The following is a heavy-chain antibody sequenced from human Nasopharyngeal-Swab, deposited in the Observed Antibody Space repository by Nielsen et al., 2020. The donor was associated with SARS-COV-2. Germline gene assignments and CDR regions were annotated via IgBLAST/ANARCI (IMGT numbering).Heavy chain of an antibody. CDR2: IRYDGSNK. CDR3: AKDGDRDGYGDFCLDY. V-gene: IGHV3-30*02. D-gene: IGHD4-17*01. Sequence: GGSLRLSCAASGFTFSSYGMHWVRQAPGKGLEWVAFIRYDGSNKYYADSVKGRFTISRDNSKNTLYLQMNSLRAEDTAVYYCAKDGDRDGYGDFCLDYWGPGTLVTVSS. J-gene: IGHJ4*02. CDR1: GFTFSSYG.